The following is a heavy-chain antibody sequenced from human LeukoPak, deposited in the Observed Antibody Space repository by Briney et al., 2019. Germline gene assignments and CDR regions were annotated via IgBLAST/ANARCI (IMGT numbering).Heavy chain of an antibody. V-gene: IGHV3-23*01. Sequence: GGSLRLSCAGSGFTFSSYAMSWVRQAPGKGLEWVSGINVSGGSTFYADSVRGRFTISRDNSKNTLYLQMNSLRAEDTAVYYCAKDQYCTSTSCYVGYWGQGTLVTVSS. CDR1: GFTFSSYA. J-gene: IGHJ4*02. CDR3: AKDQYCTSTSCYVGY. D-gene: IGHD2-2*01. CDR2: INVSGGST.